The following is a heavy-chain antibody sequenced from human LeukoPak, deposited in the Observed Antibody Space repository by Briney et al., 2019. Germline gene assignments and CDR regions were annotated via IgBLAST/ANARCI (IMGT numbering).Heavy chain of an antibody. D-gene: IGHD2-21*02. CDR2: IYSSGTT. J-gene: IGHJ4*02. CDR3: ARGGYCGGDCYFHY. V-gene: IGHV4-4*07. CDR1: GGSIISYY. Sequence: SETLSLTCTVSGGSIISYYWSWIRQPAGKGLEWIGRIYSSGTTNYNPSLKSRVTISVDTSKNQFSLNLSSVTAADTAVYYCARGGYCGGDCYFHYWGQGTLVTVSS.